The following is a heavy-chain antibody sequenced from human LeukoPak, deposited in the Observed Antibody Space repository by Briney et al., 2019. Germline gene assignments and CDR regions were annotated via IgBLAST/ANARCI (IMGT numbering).Heavy chain of an antibody. V-gene: IGHV3-21*01. J-gene: IGHJ6*03. Sequence: GGSLRLSCGASGFTFSDYSMNWVCQAPGKGLAWVASITSAGGYTYYADSVKGRFAISRDNAQNSLFLQMNSLRAEDTAVYFCATSGGFVLPNAITGNWYMDVWGRGTSVTVSS. CDR2: ITSAGGYT. D-gene: IGHD2-2*01. CDR1: GFTFSDYS. CDR3: ATSGGFVLPNAITGNWYMDV.